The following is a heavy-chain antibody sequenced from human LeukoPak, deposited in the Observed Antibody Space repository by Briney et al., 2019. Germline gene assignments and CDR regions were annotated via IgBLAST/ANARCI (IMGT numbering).Heavy chain of an antibody. J-gene: IGHJ4*02. Sequence: SETLSLACTVSGGSISSSNWWGWVRQPPGKGLECIGEIHHSGTTNYNPSLKSRVTISVDKSKNEFSLKLNSVTAADTAVYYCARAFLVGYSPEEYFFDYWGQGTLVTVSS. CDR2: IHHSGTT. V-gene: IGHV4-4*02. CDR1: GGSISSSNW. D-gene: IGHD2-15*01. CDR3: ARAFLVGYSPEEYFFDY.